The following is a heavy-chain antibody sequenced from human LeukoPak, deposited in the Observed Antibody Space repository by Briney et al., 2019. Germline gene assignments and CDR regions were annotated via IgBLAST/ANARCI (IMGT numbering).Heavy chain of an antibody. CDR1: GYSLTSGYY. V-gene: IGHV4-38-2*02. J-gene: IGHJ4*02. D-gene: IGHD3-22*01. CDR2: IYHSGST. Sequence: SETLSLTCTVSGYSLTSGYYWGWIRQPPGKGLEWIGSIYHSGSTFYNPSLKSRVTISVDPSKNQFSLKLSSVTAADTAVYYCARSFYDSSGYYSGWGQGTLVTVSS. CDR3: ARSFYDSSGYYSG.